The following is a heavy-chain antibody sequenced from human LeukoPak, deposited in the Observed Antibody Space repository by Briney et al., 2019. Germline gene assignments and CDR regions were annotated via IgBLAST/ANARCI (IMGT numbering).Heavy chain of an antibody. D-gene: IGHD3-10*01. CDR3: ARGLLWFGGYYYYYYMDV. Sequence: ASVKVSCKASGGTFSSYAINWVRQATGQGLEWMGWMNPNSGNTGYAQKFQGRVTMTRNTSISTAYMELSSLRSEDTAVYYCARGLLWFGGYYYYYYMDVWGKGTTVTISS. V-gene: IGHV1-8*02. CDR2: MNPNSGNT. J-gene: IGHJ6*03. CDR1: GGTFSSYA.